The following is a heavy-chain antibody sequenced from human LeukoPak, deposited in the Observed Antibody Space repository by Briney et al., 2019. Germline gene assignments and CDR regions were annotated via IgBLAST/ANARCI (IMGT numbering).Heavy chain of an antibody. V-gene: IGHV3-48*03. CDR2: ISRSGSTK. J-gene: IGHJ4*02. D-gene: IGHD6-19*01. CDR1: GFTSGFTFSDYE. Sequence: GGSLRLSCAASGFTSGFTFSDYEMNWVRQAPGKGLEWVSYISRSGSTKYYADSVKGRFTISRDNAKNSLYLQMNSLRAEDTAVYYCTTITVAAAFDYWGQGTLVTVSS. CDR3: TTITVAAAFDY.